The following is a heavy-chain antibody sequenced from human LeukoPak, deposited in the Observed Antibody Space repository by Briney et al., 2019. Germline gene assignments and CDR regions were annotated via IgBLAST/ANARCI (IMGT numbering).Heavy chain of an antibody. CDR2: ISYDGSNK. CDR3: EGFLERLPYYFDY. D-gene: IGHD3-3*01. V-gene: IGHV3-30-3*01. CDR1: GFTFSSYA. J-gene: IGHJ4*02. Sequence: GGSLRLSCAASGFTFSSYAMHWVRQAPGKGLEWVAVISYDGSNKYYADSVKGRFTISRDNSKNTLYLQMNSLRAEDTAVYYCEGFLERLPYYFDYWGQGTLVTVSS.